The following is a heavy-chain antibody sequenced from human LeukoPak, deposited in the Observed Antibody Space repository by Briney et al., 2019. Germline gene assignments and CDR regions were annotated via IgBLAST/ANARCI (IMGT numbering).Heavy chain of an antibody. D-gene: IGHD2-15*01. Sequence: SETLSLTCTVSGGSLISGTVYWSWIRQPAGKGLEWLGRVFPSGSTDYNPSVKSRLTMSIDTSKDQFSLNLASVTAADTAVYYCARVFWKSGGSLDYWGQGILVTVSS. V-gene: IGHV4-61*02. CDR2: VFPSGST. CDR1: GGSLISGTVY. J-gene: IGHJ4*02. CDR3: ARVFWKSGGSLDY.